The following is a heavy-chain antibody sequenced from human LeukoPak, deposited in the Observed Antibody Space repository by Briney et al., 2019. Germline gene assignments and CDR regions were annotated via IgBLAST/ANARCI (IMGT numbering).Heavy chain of an antibody. J-gene: IGHJ3*02. CDR1: GFTFRDYY. CDR2: TSSSGGSG. Sequence: GRSLRLSCAASGFTFRDYYMTWISQAAGKGLEWVSYTSSSGGSGYYADSVKGRFTISRDNVKNSLFLQMNSLTAEDTAVYYCARALTDALDIWGQGTTVTVSS. D-gene: IGHD3-9*01. V-gene: IGHV3-11*01. CDR3: ARALTDALDI.